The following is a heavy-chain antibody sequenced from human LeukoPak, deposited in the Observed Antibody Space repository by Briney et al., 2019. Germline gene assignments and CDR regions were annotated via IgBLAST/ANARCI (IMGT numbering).Heavy chain of an antibody. CDR1: GFTFSSYG. J-gene: IGHJ4*02. V-gene: IGHV3-30*02. Sequence: GGSLRLSCAASGFTFSSYGMHWVRQAPGKGLEWVAFIRYDGSNKYYADSVKGRFTISRDNSKNTLYLQMNSLRAEDTAVYYCAQKPQGSHPGYSGYDWGLSRGYWGQGTLVTVSS. CDR3: AQKPQGSHPGYSGYDWGLSRGY. CDR2: IRYDGSNK. D-gene: IGHD5-12*01.